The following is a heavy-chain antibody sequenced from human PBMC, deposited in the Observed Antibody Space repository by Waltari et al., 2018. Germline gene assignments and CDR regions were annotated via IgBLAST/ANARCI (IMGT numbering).Heavy chain of an antibody. Sequence: QVQLQESGPGLVKPSATLSLTCTVHGDSVRSGRYYWSWVRQPPGKGLEWIGYMSHSGSTNYNPSLKSRVTISLDTSKNQLSLRLTSVSAADTAVYYCARDTYYFDSGSSTWGHGTLVTVSS. J-gene: IGHJ5*01. CDR2: MSHSGST. CDR3: ARDTYYFDSGSST. D-gene: IGHD3-10*01. V-gene: IGHV4-61*01. CDR1: GDSVRSGRYY.